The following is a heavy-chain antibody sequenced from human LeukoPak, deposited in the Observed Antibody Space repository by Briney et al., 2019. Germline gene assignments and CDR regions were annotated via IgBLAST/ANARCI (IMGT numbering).Heavy chain of an antibody. V-gene: IGHV4-34*01. Sequence: SETLSLTCAVYGGSFSGYYWSWIRQPPGKGLEWIGEINHSGSTNYNPSLKSRVTISVDTSKNQFSLKLSSVTAADTAVYYCARDRGTFHWFDPWGQGTLVTVSS. D-gene: IGHD2/OR15-2a*01. CDR1: GGSFSGYY. CDR3: ARDRGTFHWFDP. J-gene: IGHJ5*02. CDR2: INHSGST.